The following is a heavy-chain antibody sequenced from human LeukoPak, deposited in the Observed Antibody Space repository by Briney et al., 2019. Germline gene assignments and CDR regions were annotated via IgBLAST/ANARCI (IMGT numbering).Heavy chain of an antibody. CDR3: ARDSSSGSYYGY. CDR1: GFTFSSYS. V-gene: IGHV3-48*01. CDR2: ISSSISTI. J-gene: IGHJ4*02. D-gene: IGHD1-26*01. Sequence: TGGSLRLSCAASGFTFSSYSMNWVRQAPGKGLEWVSYISSSISTIYYADSVKGRFTISRANAKNSLYLQMNSLRAEDTAVYYCARDSSSGSYYGYWGQGTLVTVSS.